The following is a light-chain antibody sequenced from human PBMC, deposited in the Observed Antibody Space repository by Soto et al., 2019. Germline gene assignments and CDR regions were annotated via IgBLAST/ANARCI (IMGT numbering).Light chain of an antibody. V-gene: IGLV2-14*01. CDR1: SNDVGGYIY. Sequence: QSALTQPASVSGSPGQSITISCTGTSNDVGGYIYVSWYQQHPGKAPKLMIYEVTNRPSGVSNRFSGSKSGNTASLTISGLQAEDEADYYCSSYTSSITYVFGTGTKVTVL. J-gene: IGLJ1*01. CDR3: SSYTSSITYV. CDR2: EVT.